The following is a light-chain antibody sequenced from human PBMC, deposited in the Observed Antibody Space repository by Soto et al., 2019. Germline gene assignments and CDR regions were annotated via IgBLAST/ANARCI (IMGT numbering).Light chain of an antibody. Sequence: DIQMTQSPSTLSASVGDRVTITCRASQGISGWLAWYQQRPGKAPKLLIYTASNLQSGVPSRFSGSGSGTDFTLTISSLQPEDFATYYCQQTNSFPITFGQGTRLENK. J-gene: IGKJ5*01. CDR2: TAS. CDR1: QGISGW. CDR3: QQTNSFPIT. V-gene: IGKV1-12*01.